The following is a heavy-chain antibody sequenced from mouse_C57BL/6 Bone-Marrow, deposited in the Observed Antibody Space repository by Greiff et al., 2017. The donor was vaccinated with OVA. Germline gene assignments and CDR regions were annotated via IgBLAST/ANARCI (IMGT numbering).Heavy chain of an antibody. J-gene: IGHJ4*01. CDR3: ASRVNYDGDYEKNAMDY. V-gene: IGHV1-22*01. Sequence: VQLQQSGPELVKPGASVKMSCKASGYTFTDYNMHWVKQSHGKSLEWIGYINPNNGGTSYNQKFKSKATLTVNKSSSTAYMELRSLTSEDSAVYYCASRVNYDGDYEKNAMDYWGQGTSVTVSS. CDR2: INPNNGGT. CDR1: GYTFTDYN. D-gene: IGHD2-3*01.